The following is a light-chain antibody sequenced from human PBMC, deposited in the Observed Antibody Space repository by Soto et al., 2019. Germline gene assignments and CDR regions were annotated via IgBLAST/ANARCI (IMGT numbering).Light chain of an antibody. V-gene: IGLV2-14*03. CDR2: DVS. J-gene: IGLJ2*01. CDR1: SSDVGGYNY. CDR3: SSYSSSITLA. Sequence: QSALTQPASVSGSPGQSITISCTGSSSDVGGYNYVSWYQHHPGKAPKLMIHDVSNRPSGVSNRFSGSKSGNTASLTISGLQAEDEADYYCSSYSSSITLAFGGGTKLTVL.